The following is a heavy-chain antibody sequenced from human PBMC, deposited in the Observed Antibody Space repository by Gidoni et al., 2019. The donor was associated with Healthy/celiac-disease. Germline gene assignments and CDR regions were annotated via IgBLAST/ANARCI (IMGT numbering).Heavy chain of an antibody. V-gene: IGHV3-30-3*01. CDR3: ARELLTLFDY. J-gene: IGHJ4*02. Sequence: QVQLVESGGGVVPTGRSRELPRAASGFTFSSYAMHWVRQAPGKGLEWVAVISYDGSNKYYADSVKGRFTITRDNSKNTLYLQMNSLRAEDTAVYYCARELLTLFDYWGQGTLVTVSS. CDR1: GFTFSSYA. D-gene: IGHD1-26*01. CDR2: ISYDGSNK.